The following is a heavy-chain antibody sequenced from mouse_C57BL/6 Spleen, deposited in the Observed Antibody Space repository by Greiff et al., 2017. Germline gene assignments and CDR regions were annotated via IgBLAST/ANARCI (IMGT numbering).Heavy chain of an antibody. V-gene: IGHV1-50*01. CDR1: GYTFTSYW. CDR3: ARKGLGRSYFAY. Sequence: VQLQQPGAELVKPGASVKLSCKASGYTFTSYWMQWVKQRPGQGLEWIGEIDPSDSYTNYNQKFKGKATVTVDTSSSTAYMQLSSLTSEDSAVSYCARKGLGRSYFAYWGQGTPLTVSS. CDR2: IDPSDSYT. D-gene: IGHD4-1*01. J-gene: IGHJ2*01.